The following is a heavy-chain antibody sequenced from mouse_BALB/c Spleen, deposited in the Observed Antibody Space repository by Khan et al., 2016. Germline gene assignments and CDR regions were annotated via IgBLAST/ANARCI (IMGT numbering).Heavy chain of an antibody. CDR1: GYTFTDYS. CDR3: ARSRGSSYDYYAMDY. D-gene: IGHD1-1*01. V-gene: IGHV9-2-1*01. CDR2: INTETGEP. J-gene: IGHJ4*01. Sequence: QIQLVQSGPELKKPGETVKISCKASGYTFTDYSIHWVKQAPGKGLKWMGWINTETGEPTYADDFKGRFAFSLETSASTVYLQINNLKNEDTATYFCARSRGSSYDYYAMDYWGQGTSVTVSS.